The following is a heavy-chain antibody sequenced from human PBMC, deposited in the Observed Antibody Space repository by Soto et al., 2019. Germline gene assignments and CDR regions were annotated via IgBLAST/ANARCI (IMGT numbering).Heavy chain of an antibody. Sequence: QVQLQESGPGLVKPSETLSLTCTVSSGSISSYYWSWVRQPAGKGLEWIGRIYSSGSTSYHPSLKSRVTMSVDTSKNQFSLKLTSVTAADTAVYYCARSGRHFYDHLDYWGQGTLVTVSS. CDR2: IYSSGST. J-gene: IGHJ4*02. CDR3: ARSGRHFYDHLDY. V-gene: IGHV4-4*07. CDR1: SGSISSYY. D-gene: IGHD3-22*01.